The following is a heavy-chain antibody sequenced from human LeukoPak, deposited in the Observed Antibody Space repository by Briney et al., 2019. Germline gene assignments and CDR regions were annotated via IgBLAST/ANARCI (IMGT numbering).Heavy chain of an antibody. CDR2: IYPGDSDT. CDR3: ARSTGWYYDSSGYYWFDY. J-gene: IGHJ4*02. D-gene: IGHD3-22*01. CDR1: GYSFTSYW. V-gene: IGHV5-51*01. Sequence: GESLKISCKGSGYSFTSYWIGWVRQMSGKGLEWMGIIYPGDSDTRYSPSFQGQVTISADKSISTAYLQWSSLKASDTAMYYCARSTGWYYDSSGYYWFDYWGQGTLVTVSS.